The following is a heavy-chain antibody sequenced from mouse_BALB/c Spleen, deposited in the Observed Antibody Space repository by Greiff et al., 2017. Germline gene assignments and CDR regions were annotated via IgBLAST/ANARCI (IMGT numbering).Heavy chain of an antibody. D-gene: IGHD1-1*01. CDR3: ARHETTWCAY. Sequence: EVQVVESGGGLVKLGGSLKLSCAASGFTFSSYYMSWVRQTPEKRLELVAAINSNGGSTYYPDTVKGRFTISRDNAKNTLYLQMSSLKSEDTALYYCARHETTWCAYWGPGTLVTVSA. J-gene: IGHJ3*01. CDR2: INSNGGST. CDR1: GFTFSSYY. V-gene: IGHV5-6-2*01.